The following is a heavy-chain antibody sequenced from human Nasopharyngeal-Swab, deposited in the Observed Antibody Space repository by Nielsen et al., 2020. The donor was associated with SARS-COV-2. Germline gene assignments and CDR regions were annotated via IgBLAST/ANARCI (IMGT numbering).Heavy chain of an antibody. CDR2: ISWNSGSI. CDR3: AKDIGPDYYGSGSYLDY. V-gene: IGHV3-9*01. J-gene: IGHJ4*02. Sequence: PGKGLEWVSGISWNSGSIGYADPVKGRFTISRDNAKNSLYLQMNSLRAEDTALYYCAKDIGPDYYGSGSYLDYWGQGTLVAVSS. D-gene: IGHD3-10*01.